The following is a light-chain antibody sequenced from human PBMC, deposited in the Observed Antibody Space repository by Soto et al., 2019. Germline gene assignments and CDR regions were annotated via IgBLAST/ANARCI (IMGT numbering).Light chain of an antibody. V-gene: IGKV3-20*01. Sequence: EIVLPQSPGTLSLSPGESSTLSCRASQSVSNNYLAWYQHKPGQPPRLLIYGASNRATGIPDRFSGSGSGTDFTLTISRLEPEDFAVYYCQQYGSSGTFGQGTKVDNK. CDR1: QSVSNNY. CDR2: GAS. CDR3: QQYGSSGT. J-gene: IGKJ1*01.